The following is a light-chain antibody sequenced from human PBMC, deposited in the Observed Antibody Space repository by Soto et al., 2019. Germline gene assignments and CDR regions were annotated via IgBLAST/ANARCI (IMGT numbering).Light chain of an antibody. Sequence: QSALTQPASVSGSPGQSITISCTGTSSDVGGYNYVSWYQQHPGKAPKLMIYEVSNRPSGVSNRFSGSKSGNTASLTISGLQAEDEADYYCCSYAGSTTSWMFGGGTQLTVL. CDR1: SSDVGGYNY. CDR2: EVS. V-gene: IGLV2-14*01. J-gene: IGLJ3*02. CDR3: CSYAGSTTSWM.